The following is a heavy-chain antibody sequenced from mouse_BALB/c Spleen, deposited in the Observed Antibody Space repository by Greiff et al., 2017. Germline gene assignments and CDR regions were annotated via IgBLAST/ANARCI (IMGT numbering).Heavy chain of an antibody. V-gene: IGHV1-15*01. CDR2: IDPETGGT. J-gene: IGHJ3*01. D-gene: IGHD2-3*01. Sequence: LVESGAELVRPGASVTLSCKASGYTFTDYEMHWVKQTPVHGLEWIGAIDPETGGTAYNQKFKGKATLTADKSSSTAYMELRSLTSEDSAVYYCTRRNDGYYGFAYWGQGTLVTVSA. CDR1: GYTFTDYE. CDR3: TRRNDGYYGFAY.